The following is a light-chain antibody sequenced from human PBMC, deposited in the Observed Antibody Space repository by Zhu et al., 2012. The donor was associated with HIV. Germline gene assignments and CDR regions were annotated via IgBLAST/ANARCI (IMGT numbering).Light chain of an antibody. CDR3: QQYDDSVLT. V-gene: IGKV3-20*01. CDR2: ATS. J-gene: IGKJ4*01. Sequence: EIVLMQSPGTLSLSPGERATLSCRASQSVSSSYLAWYQQKPGQAPRLLMYATSTRAAGIPHRFIGSGSGTDFTLIIAGLEPEDFAVYYCQQYDDSVLTFGGGTRVEIK. CDR1: QSVSSSY.